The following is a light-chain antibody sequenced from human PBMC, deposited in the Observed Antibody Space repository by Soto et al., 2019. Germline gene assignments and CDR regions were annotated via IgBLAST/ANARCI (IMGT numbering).Light chain of an antibody. J-gene: IGKJ3*01. V-gene: IGKV1-5*01. CDR3: PQYDFPST. Sequence: DIQMTQSPSTLSASVGDRVTITCRASQSITKWLAWYQQKPGKAPKLLIYDASSLESGVPSRFSGSGSGTDFTLSVGSLLHDDFATYYGPQYDFPSTFGPGTKVDIK. CDR1: QSITKW. CDR2: DAS.